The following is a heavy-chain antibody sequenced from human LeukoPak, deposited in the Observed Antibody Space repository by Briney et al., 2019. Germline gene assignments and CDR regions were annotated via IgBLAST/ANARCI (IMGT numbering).Heavy chain of an antibody. D-gene: IGHD1-1*01. CDR3: ARSGTAGTAHFDF. CDR1: GFTFSSYS. Sequence: PGGSLRLSCAASGFTFSSYSMNWVRQAPGKGLEWVSSISSSSSYIYYADSVKGRFTISRDNAKNSLYLQMNNLRADDTAVYYCARSGTAGTAHFDFWGQGTWSPSPQ. V-gene: IGHV3-21*01. CDR2: ISSSSSYI. J-gene: IGHJ4*02.